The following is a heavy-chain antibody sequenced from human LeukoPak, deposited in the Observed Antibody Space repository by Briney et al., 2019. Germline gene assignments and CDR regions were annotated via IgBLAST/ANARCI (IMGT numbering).Heavy chain of an antibody. CDR2: IWYDGSNK. Sequence: PGGSLRLSCAASGFTFSSYGMHWVRQAPGKGLEWVAVIWYDGSNKYYADSVKGRFTISRDNSKNTLYLQMNSLRAEDTAVYYCASNRNAGPYYYYGMDVWGQGTTVTVSS. J-gene: IGHJ6*02. CDR1: GFTFSSYG. V-gene: IGHV3-33*01. CDR3: ASNRNAGPYYYYGMDV.